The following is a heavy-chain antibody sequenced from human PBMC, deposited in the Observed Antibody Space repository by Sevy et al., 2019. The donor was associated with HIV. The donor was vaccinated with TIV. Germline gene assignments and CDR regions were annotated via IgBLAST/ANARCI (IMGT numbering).Heavy chain of an antibody. J-gene: IGHJ6*02. CDR3: ARSGGYSDYGMDV. Sequence: GGSLRLSCGASGFTFSSYDMHWVRQAAGKGLEWVSGIGSGGDAYYPGSVKGRFTISREIAKNSLYLQMNSLRAGDTAVYYCARSGGYSDYGMDVWGQGTTVTVSS. CDR1: GFTFSSYD. D-gene: IGHD5-12*01. V-gene: IGHV3-13*01. CDR2: IGSGGDA.